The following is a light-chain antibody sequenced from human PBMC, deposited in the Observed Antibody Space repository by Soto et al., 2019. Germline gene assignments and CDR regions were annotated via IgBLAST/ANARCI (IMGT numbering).Light chain of an antibody. CDR1: ESIGSH. Sequence: EIVMTQSPATLSVSPGEGATLSCRASESIGSHLAWYQQKPGQAPRLLIYETSTRATGISARFSSSGSRTEFTLTISSLQSEDFAVYYCQQYHYWWIFGQGTRVDIK. CDR2: ETS. CDR3: QQYHYWWI. V-gene: IGKV3-15*01. J-gene: IGKJ1*01.